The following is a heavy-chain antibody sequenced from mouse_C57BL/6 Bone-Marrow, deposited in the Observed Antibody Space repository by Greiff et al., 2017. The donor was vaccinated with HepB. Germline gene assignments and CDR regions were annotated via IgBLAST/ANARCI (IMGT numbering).Heavy chain of an antibody. D-gene: IGHD2-2*01. Sequence: EVQLVESGPGLVKPSQSLSLTCSVTGYSITSGYYWNWIRQFPGNKLEWMGYISYDGSNNYNPSLKNRISITRDTSKNQFFLKLNSVTTEDTATYYCARFYYGYSYAMDYWGQGTSVTVSS. CDR2: ISYDGSN. CDR1: GYSITSGYY. CDR3: ARFYYGYSYAMDY. V-gene: IGHV3-6*01. J-gene: IGHJ4*01.